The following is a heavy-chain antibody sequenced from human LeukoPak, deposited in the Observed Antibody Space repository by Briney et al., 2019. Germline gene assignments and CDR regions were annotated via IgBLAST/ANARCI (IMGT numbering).Heavy chain of an antibody. V-gene: IGHV3-15*01. D-gene: IGHD3-22*01. CDR2: IKSKAAGGTT. Sequence: KSGGSLRLSCAASGFTFNNAWMNWVRQARGRGLEWVGRIKSKAAGGTTDYAAPVKDRITVSRDDSKNMVYLQMNSLKTEDTAVYYCTTDLYYDSSGYYYLPTFDYWGQGTLVTVSS. CDR1: GFTFNNAW. CDR3: TTDLYYDSSGYYYLPTFDY. J-gene: IGHJ4*02.